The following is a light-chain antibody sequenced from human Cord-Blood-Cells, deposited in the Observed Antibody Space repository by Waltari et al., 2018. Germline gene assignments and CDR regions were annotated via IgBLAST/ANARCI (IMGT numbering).Light chain of an antibody. CDR2: GTI. Sequence: QSVLTQPPSVSGAPGQRVTISCTGSSSNIGAGYDVHWYQQLPGTAPKLLIFGTINRPSGVPDRFSGSKSGTSASRAITGLQAEDEADYYCQSYDSSHWVFGGGTKLTVL. CDR3: QSYDSSHWV. V-gene: IGLV1-40*01. J-gene: IGLJ3*02. CDR1: SSNIGAGYD.